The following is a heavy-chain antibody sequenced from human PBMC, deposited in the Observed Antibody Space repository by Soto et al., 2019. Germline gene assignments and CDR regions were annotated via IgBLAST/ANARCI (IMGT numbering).Heavy chain of an antibody. J-gene: IGHJ6*02. V-gene: IGHV1-18*01. D-gene: IGHD6-13*01. CDR2: ISAYNGNT. CDR1: GYTFTSYG. Sequence: ASVKVSCKASGYTFTSYGISWVRQAPGQGLEWMGWISAYNGNTNYAQKLQGRVTMTTDTSTSTAYMELRSLRSDDTAVYYCAVLGIAAAEDPFGDYYYYGMDVWGQGTTVTVSS. CDR3: AVLGIAAAEDPFGDYYYYGMDV.